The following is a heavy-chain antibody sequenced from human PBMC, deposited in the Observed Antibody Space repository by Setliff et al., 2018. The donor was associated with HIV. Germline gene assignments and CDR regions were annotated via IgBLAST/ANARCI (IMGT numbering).Heavy chain of an antibody. D-gene: IGHD6-6*01. CDR2: ISSSSYYI. CDR1: GFTFSSYT. V-gene: IGHV3-21*01. CDR3: ARDTGQLVYYFDS. J-gene: IGHJ4*02. Sequence: SGFTFSSYTMNWVRQAPGKGLEWVSSISSSSYYIYYADSVKGRFTISRDNLKKRVYLQMSSLRAEDTAVYFCARDTGQLVYYFDSWGQGTLVTVSS.